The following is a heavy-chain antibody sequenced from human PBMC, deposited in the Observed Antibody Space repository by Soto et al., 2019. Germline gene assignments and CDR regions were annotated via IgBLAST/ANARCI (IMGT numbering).Heavy chain of an antibody. Sequence: GRSMRLSCAASRFTFSSYAMHWVRQAPGKGLEWVAVISYDGSNKYYADSVKGRFTISRDNSKNTLYLQMNSLRAEDTAVYYCVRGLVTSVLWALDFWCQGTLVTVSS. V-gene: IGHV3-30-3*01. D-gene: IGHD4-17*01. CDR1: RFTFSSYA. CDR3: VRGLVTSVLWALDF. J-gene: IGHJ4*02. CDR2: ISYDGSNK.